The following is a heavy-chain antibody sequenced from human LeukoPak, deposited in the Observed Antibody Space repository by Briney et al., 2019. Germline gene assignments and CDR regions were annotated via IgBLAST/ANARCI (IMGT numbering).Heavy chain of an antibody. V-gene: IGHV4-4*02. J-gene: IGHJ6*03. CDR2: IYHSGST. CDR1: GGSISSSNW. Sequence: NPSETLSLTCAVSGGSISSSNWWSWVRQPPGKGLEWIGEIYHSGSTNYNPSLKSRVTISVDKSKNQFSLKLSSVTAADTAVYYCARVKVVGGNYMDVRGKGTTVTVSS. D-gene: IGHD2-15*01. CDR3: ARVKVVGGNYMDV.